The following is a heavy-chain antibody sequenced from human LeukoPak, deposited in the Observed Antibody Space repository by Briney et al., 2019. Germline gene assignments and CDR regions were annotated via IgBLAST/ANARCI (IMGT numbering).Heavy chain of an antibody. Sequence: SGGSLRLSCAASGFTFSDYYMSWIRQAPGRGLEWVSYISSSGSTIYYADSVKGRFTISRDNAKNSLYLQMNSLRAEDTAVYYCARDTAIGWFDPWGQGTLVTVSS. V-gene: IGHV3-11*01. CDR3: ARDTAIGWFDP. CDR1: GFTFSDYY. D-gene: IGHD5-18*01. CDR2: ISSSGSTI. J-gene: IGHJ5*02.